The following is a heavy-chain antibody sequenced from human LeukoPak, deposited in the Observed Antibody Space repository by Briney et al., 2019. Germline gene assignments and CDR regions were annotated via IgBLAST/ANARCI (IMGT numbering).Heavy chain of an antibody. CDR1: GITFSGYW. CDR2: ISSSGSTI. J-gene: IGHJ5*02. CDR3: ARSAGTWFDP. V-gene: IGHV3-48*03. D-gene: IGHD1-1*01. Sequence: PGGSLRLSCAASGITFSGYWMSWVCQAPGKGLEWVSYISSSGSTIYYADSVKGRFTISRDNAKNSLYLQMNSLRVEDTAVYYCARSAGTWFDPWGQGTLVIVSS.